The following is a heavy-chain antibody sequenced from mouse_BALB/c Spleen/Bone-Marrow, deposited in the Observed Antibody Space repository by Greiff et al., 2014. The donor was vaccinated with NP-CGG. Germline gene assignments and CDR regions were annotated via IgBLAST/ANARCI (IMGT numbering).Heavy chain of an antibody. CDR3: TIRYYAMDY. CDR2: IIPNSGYS. V-gene: IGHV1-4*01. J-gene: IGHJ4*01. D-gene: IGHD1-1*01. Sequence: VHLVESGAELARPGASVKMSCQASGYTFTRYTMHWEKKRPGQGLEWIGYIIPNSGYSNYNQKFKDKATLTADKYSSTAYMQLSSLTSEDSAVYYCTIRYYAMDYWGQGTSVTVSS. CDR1: GYTFTRYT.